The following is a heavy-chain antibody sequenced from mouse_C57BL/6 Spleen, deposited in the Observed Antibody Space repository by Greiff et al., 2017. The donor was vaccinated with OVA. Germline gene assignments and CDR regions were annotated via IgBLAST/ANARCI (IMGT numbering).Heavy chain of an antibody. CDR2: IDPEDGET. CDR3: ARWLLRTNYFDY. V-gene: IGHV14-2*01. D-gene: IGHD2-3*01. J-gene: IGHJ2*01. Sequence: VQLQQSGAELVKPGASVKLSCTASGFNIKDYYMHWVKQRTEQGLEWIGRIDPEDGETKYAPKFKGKATITADTSSNPAYLQLSSLTSEDTAVYYCARWLLRTNYFDYWGQGTTLTVSS. CDR1: GFNIKDYY.